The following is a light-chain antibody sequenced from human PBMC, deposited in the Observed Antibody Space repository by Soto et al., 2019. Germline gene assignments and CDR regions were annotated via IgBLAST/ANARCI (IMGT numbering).Light chain of an antibody. Sequence: QSVLSQPPSASGTPGQRVTISCSGSSSNIGKNTVNWYQQLPGTAPKLLIYSHNQRPSGVPDRFSGSKSGTSASLAIRGLQSEDEADYYCAAWDDSLNGPVFGGGTKLTVL. V-gene: IGLV1-44*01. CDR2: SHN. CDR3: AAWDDSLNGPV. J-gene: IGLJ2*01. CDR1: SSNIGKNT.